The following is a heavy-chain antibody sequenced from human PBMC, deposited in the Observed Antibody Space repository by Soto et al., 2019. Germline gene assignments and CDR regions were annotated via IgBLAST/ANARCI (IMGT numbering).Heavy chain of an antibody. J-gene: IGHJ6*02. V-gene: IGHV1-2*02. CDR3: ARGVGIAAAATGYYYGMDV. D-gene: IGHD6-13*01. CDR1: GYTFTGYY. Sequence: GASVKVSCKASGYTFTGYYMHWVRQAPGQGLEWMGWINPNSGGTNYAQKFQGRVTMTRDTSISTAYMELSRLRSDDTAVYYCARGVGIAAAATGYYYGMDVWGQGTTVTVSS. CDR2: INPNSGGT.